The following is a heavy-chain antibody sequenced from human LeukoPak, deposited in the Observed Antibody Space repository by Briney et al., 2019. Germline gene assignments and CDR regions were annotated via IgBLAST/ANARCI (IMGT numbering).Heavy chain of an antibody. Sequence: ASVKVSCKASGYTFTGYYMHWVRQAPGQGREWMGWINPNSGGTNYAQKFQGRVTTTRDTSISTAYMELSRLRSDDTAVYYCARIYYDFWSGPRPVEYFQHWGQGTLVTVSS. D-gene: IGHD3-3*01. CDR1: GYTFTGYY. CDR3: ARIYYDFWSGPRPVEYFQH. J-gene: IGHJ1*01. CDR2: INPNSGGT. V-gene: IGHV1-2*02.